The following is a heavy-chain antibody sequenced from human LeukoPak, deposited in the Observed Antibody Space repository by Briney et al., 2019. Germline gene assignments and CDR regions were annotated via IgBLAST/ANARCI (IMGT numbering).Heavy chain of an antibody. CDR3: ARAEKPNWGNYYYYCMDV. CDR2: IIPVLDIA. D-gene: IGHD7-27*01. J-gene: IGHJ6*03. CDR1: GGTFTSYT. Sequence: SVKVSCKASGGTFTSYTISWVRQAPGQGLEWMGRIIPVLDIANYAQKFQGRVTMTTDTSTTTAYMELRGLRSDDTAVYYCARAEKPNWGNYYYYCMDVWGKGTTVTVSS. V-gene: IGHV1-69*02.